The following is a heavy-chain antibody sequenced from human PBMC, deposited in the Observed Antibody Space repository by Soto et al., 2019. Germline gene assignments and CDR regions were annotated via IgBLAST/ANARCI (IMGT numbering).Heavy chain of an antibody. D-gene: IGHD3-3*01. J-gene: IGHJ4*03. CDR2: IVPNVGTV. CDR1: GGTLSSFINYP. V-gene: IGHV1-69*06. Sequence: AAVKVSCKASGGTLSSFINYPINWVRQAPGQGLEWMGGIVPNVGTVNYAQKFQGRVTVTADKSTGTAYMELSSLRSEDTALYYCARRDTSGFLRYFDNWGQGTLVTVSS. CDR3: ARRDTSGFLRYFDN.